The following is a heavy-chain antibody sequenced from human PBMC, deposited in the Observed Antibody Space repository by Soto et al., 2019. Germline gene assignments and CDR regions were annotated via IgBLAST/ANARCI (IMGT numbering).Heavy chain of an antibody. J-gene: IGHJ6*02. CDR2: INAYNRNT. D-gene: IGHD2-2*01. CDR3: AREDGDRETGLVPAAIDGMDV. Sequence: GASVKVSCKASGYTFTSYGISWVRQAPGQGLEWVGWINAYNRNTNYAQKLQGRVTVTTDTSTSTAYMELRSLRSDDTAVYYCAREDGDRETGLVPAAIDGMDVWG. CDR1: GYTFTSYG. V-gene: IGHV1-18*01.